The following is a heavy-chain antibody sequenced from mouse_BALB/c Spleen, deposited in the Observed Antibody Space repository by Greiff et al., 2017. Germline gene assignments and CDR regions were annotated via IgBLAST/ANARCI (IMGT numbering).Heavy chain of an antibody. J-gene: IGHJ1*01. V-gene: IGHV5-6-4*01. CDR1: GFTFSSYT. Sequence: EVKLMESGGGLVKPGGSLKLSCAASGFTFSSYTMSWVRQTPEKRLEWVATISSCGSYTYYPDSVKGRFTISRDNAKNTLYLQMSSLTSEDTAMYYCTRDYYGSSLRYFDVWGEGTTVTVAS. CDR3: TRDYYGSSLRYFDV. D-gene: IGHD1-1*01. CDR2: ISSCGSYT.